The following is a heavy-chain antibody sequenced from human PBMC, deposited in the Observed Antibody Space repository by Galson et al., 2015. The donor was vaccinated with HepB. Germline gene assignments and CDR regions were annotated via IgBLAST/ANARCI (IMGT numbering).Heavy chain of an antibody. Sequence: TELSMHWVRQAPGKGLEWMGGFDPEDGETIYARKFQGRVTMTEDTSTDTAYMELSSLRSEDTAVYYCATFYGDYVSPHITYYYYGMDVWGQGTTVTVSS. V-gene: IGHV1-24*01. CDR3: ATFYGDYVSPHITYYYYGMDV. D-gene: IGHD4-17*01. CDR1: TELS. J-gene: IGHJ6*02. CDR2: FDPEDGET.